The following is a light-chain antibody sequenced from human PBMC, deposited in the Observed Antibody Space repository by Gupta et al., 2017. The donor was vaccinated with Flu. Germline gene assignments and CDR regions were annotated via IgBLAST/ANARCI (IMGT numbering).Light chain of an antibody. J-gene: IGKJ5*01. CDR1: QRISSY. CDR2: AAS. CDR3: QHRNSTPFT. Sequence: DTQMTQSPSSLSASVGDRVTITCRASQRISSYLDWYQQKPGKAPKLLIYAASSVQSGVPSRFSGSGSGTDFTLTISRLQPEEFATYYCQHRNSTPFTFGQGTLLDIK. V-gene: IGKV1-39*01.